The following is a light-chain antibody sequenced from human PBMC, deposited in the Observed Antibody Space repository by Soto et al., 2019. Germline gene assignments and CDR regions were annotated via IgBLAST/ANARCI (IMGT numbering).Light chain of an antibody. J-gene: IGKJ1*01. CDR3: QQYGSWT. CDR2: GTS. V-gene: IGKV3-20*01. Sequence: EIVLTQSPGTLSVSPGERATLSCRASQTISSNNLAWYQQKPGQAPSLLIYGTSSRATGIPDRFSGSGSGTDFTLTISRLEPEDSAIYYCQQYGSWTFCQGTKVEIK. CDR1: QTISSNN.